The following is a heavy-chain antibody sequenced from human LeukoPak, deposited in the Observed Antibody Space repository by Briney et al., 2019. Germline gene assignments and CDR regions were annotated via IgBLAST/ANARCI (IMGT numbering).Heavy chain of an antibody. V-gene: IGHV4-59*12. Sequence: SETLSLTCTVSGASISSYYWSWIRQPPGKGLEWIGYIYYSGSTNYNPSLKSRVTISVDTSKNQFSLKLSSVTAADTAVYYCARDSFRAAGYYYYMDVWGKGTTVTVSS. CDR1: GASISSYY. CDR2: IYYSGST. CDR3: ARDSFRAAGYYYYMDV. D-gene: IGHD6-13*01. J-gene: IGHJ6*03.